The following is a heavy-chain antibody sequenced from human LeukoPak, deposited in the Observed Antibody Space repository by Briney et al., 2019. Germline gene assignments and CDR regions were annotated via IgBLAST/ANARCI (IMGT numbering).Heavy chain of an antibody. CDR3: ARRTGLSGLVDY. CDR2: IIPIFGTA. CDR1: GGTFSSYA. J-gene: IGHJ4*02. D-gene: IGHD3/OR15-3a*01. V-gene: IGHV1-69*13. Sequence: ASVKVSCKASGGTFSSYAISWVRQAPGQGLEWMGGIIPIFGTANYAQKFQGRVTITADESTSTAYMELSSLRSEDTAVYYCARRTGLSGLVDYWGQGTLVTVSS.